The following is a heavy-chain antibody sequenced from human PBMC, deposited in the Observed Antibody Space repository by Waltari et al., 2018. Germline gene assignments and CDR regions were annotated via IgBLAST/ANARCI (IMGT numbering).Heavy chain of an antibody. Sequence: QVQLVQSGAEVKKPGASVKVPCKASGYTFTGYYMHWVRQAPGQGLEWMGWINPNSGGTNYAQKFQGRVTMTRDTSISTAYMELSRLRSDDTAVYYCARELEQSFYYYYGMDVWGQGTTVTVSS. CDR3: ARELEQSFYYYYGMDV. CDR2: INPNSGGT. CDR1: GYTFTGYY. V-gene: IGHV1-2*02. D-gene: IGHD1-1*01. J-gene: IGHJ6*02.